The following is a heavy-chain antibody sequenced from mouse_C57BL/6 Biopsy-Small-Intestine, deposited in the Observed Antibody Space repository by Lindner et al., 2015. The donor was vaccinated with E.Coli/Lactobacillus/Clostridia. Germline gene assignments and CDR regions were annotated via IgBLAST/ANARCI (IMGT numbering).Heavy chain of an antibody. J-gene: IGHJ4*01. Sequence: VQLQESGPELVKPGASVKISCKASGYSFTSYYIHWAKQRPGQGLEWIGWIYPGSGNTKYNEKFNGKATLTADTSSSTAYMQLSSLTSEDSAVYYCTRFDNGYYVEAMDYWGQGTSVTVSS. D-gene: IGHD2-3*01. CDR3: TRFDNGYYVEAMDY. CDR1: GYSFTSYY. V-gene: IGHV1-66*01. CDR2: IYPGSGNT.